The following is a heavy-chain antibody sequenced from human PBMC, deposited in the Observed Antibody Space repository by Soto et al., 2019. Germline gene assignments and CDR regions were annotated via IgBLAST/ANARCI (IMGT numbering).Heavy chain of an antibody. CDR1: GYTFTGYY. CDR3: AVGDLDTAVVNSPDALDF. D-gene: IGHD5-18*01. Sequence: ASVKVSFKASGYTFTGYYMHWVRQAPGQGLEWMGWINPDRGATNYAQKFQGRVTMTRDTSISTAYMDLSRLTSDDTAVYYCAVGDLDTAVVNSPDALDFWGPGTMVTVSS. CDR2: INPDRGAT. V-gene: IGHV1-2*02. J-gene: IGHJ3*01.